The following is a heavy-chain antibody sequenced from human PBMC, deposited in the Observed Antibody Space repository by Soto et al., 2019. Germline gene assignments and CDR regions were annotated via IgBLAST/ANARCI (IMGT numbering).Heavy chain of an antibody. CDR3: ARPRYSYCPYYYYGMDV. Sequence: PGESLKISCKGSGYSFTSYWIGWVRQMPGKGLEWMGIIYPGDSDTRYSPSFQGQVTISADKSISTAYLQWSSLKASDTAMYYCARPRYSYCPYYYYGMDVWGQGTTVPVSS. CDR1: GYSFTSYW. D-gene: IGHD5-18*01. J-gene: IGHJ6*02. V-gene: IGHV5-51*01. CDR2: IYPGDSDT.